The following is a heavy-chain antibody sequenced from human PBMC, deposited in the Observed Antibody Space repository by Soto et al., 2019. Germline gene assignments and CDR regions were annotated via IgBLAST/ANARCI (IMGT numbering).Heavy chain of an antibody. J-gene: IGHJ6*02. Sequence: QVQLVQSGAEVKKPGSSVKVSCKASGGTFSSYAISWVRQAPGQGLEWMGGIIPIPGTANYAQKFQGRVTITADESTSIAYMELSSLRSEDTAVYYCARSQGSSTSLEIYYYYYDGMDVWGQGPTVTVSS. V-gene: IGHV1-69*01. D-gene: IGHD2-2*01. CDR2: IIPIPGTA. CDR1: GGTFSSYA. CDR3: ARSQGSSTSLEIYYYYYDGMDV.